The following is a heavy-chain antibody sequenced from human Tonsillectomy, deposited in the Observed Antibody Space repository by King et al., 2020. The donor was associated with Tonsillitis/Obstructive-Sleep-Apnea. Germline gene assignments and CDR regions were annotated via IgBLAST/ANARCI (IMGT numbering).Heavy chain of an antibody. Sequence: QLVQSGGGLVQPGGSLRLSCAASGFTFSTYGMSWVRQAPGKGPEWLSVISGSGNSTYYSDSVKGRFTISRDNSKNTLYLQMNSLRTEDTAVYYCAKDHRGGRYCSGNSCPTFGMDVWGQGTTVTVSS. CDR3: AKDHRGGRYCSGNSCPTFGMDV. D-gene: IGHD2-15*01. V-gene: IGHV3-23*04. CDR1: GFTFSTYG. J-gene: IGHJ6*02. CDR2: ISGSGNST.